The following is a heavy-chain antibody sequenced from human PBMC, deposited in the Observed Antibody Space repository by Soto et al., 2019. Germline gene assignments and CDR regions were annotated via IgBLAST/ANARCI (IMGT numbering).Heavy chain of an antibody. CDR1: GFTFSSYS. V-gene: IGHV3-48*02. CDR2: ISSSSSTI. Sequence: GGSLRLSCAASGFTFSSYSMNWVRQAPGKGLEWVSYISSSSSTIYYADSVKGRFTISRDNAKNSLYLQMNSLRDGDTAVYYCASANYCSGGSCYSDDAFDIWGQGTMVTVSS. CDR3: ASANYCSGGSCYSDDAFDI. J-gene: IGHJ3*02. D-gene: IGHD2-15*01.